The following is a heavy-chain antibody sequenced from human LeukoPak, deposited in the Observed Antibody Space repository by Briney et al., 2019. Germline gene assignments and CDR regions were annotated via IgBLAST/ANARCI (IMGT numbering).Heavy chain of an antibody. CDR1: GFTVSSNY. CDR3: ARDSRPGVPYYYYGMDV. CDR2: IYSGGTT. V-gene: IGHV3-53*01. D-gene: IGHD6-6*01. Sequence: GGSLRLSCAASGFTVSSNYMSWVRQAPGKGLEWVSVIYSGGTTYYADSVKGGFTIYRDNSKNTLYLQMNSLRAEDTAVYYCARDSRPGVPYYYYGMDVWGQGTTVTVSS. J-gene: IGHJ6*02.